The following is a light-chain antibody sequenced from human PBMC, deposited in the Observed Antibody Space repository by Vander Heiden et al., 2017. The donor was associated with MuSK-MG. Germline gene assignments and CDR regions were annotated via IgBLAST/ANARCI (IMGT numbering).Light chain of an antibody. CDR3: QQYNNWPRT. J-gene: IGKJ1*01. CDR1: QSGSSN. Sequence: EIVMTQSPHTLSVSPGERATLPCRASQSGSSNLAWYQQKPGQAPRLLIYGASTRATGIPARFSGSGSGTEFTLTISSLQSEDFAVYYCQQYNNWPRTFGQGTKVEIK. CDR2: GAS. V-gene: IGKV3-15*01.